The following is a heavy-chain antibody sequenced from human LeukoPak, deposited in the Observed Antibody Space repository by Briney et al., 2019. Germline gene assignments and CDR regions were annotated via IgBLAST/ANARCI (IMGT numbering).Heavy chain of an antibody. V-gene: IGHV4-34*01. J-gene: IGHJ3*02. CDR1: GGSFSGYY. CDR2: INHSGST. CDR3: ARPKSAVAGSDDAFDI. D-gene: IGHD6-19*01. Sequence: SETLSLTCAVYGGSFSGYYWSWIRQPPGKGLEWIGEINHSGSTNYNPSLKSRITISVDTSKNQFSLKLTSVTAADTAVYYCARPKSAVAGSDDAFDIWGQGTMVTVSS.